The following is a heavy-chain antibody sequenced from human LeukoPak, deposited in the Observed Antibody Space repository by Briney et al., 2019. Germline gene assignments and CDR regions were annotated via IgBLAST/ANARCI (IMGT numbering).Heavy chain of an antibody. J-gene: IGHJ6*03. CDR3: ARGMYYYYYYMDV. CDR1: GGSINTPNYY. CDR2: IFYSGGT. Sequence: PSETLSLTCTVSGGSINTPNYYWGWIRQTPGKGLEWIGNIFYSGGTYYSPSLTSRVTISLDTSRNQFSLKLNSVTAADTAVYYCARGMYYYYYYMDVWGKGTTVTVSS. V-gene: IGHV4-39*07.